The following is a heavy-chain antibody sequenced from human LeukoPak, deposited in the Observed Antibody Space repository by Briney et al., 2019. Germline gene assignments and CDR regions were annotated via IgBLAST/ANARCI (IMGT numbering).Heavy chain of an antibody. Sequence: PSETLSLTCTVSGGSISSYYWSWIRQPPGKGLEWIGYIYYSGGTNYNPSLKSRVTISVDTSKNQFSLKLSSVTAADTAVYYCARHAHSGSWYRFDYWGQGTRILVSS. CDR2: IYYSGGT. J-gene: IGHJ4*02. CDR3: ARHAHSGSWYRFDY. D-gene: IGHD6-13*01. CDR1: GGSISSYY. V-gene: IGHV4-59*08.